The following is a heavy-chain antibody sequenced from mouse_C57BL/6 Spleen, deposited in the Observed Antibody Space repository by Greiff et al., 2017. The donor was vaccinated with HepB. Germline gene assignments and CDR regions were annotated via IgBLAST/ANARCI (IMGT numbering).Heavy chain of an antibody. CDR3: TRWDDYDGTWYAY. V-gene: IGHV1-15*01. CDR1: GYTFTDYE. J-gene: IGHJ3*01. D-gene: IGHD2-4*01. Sequence: QVQLQQSGAELVRPGASVTLSCKASGYTFTDYEMHWVKQTPVHGLEWIGAIDPETGGTAYNQKFKGKAILTADKSSSTAYMELRSLTSEDSAVYYCTRWDDYDGTWYAYWGQGTPVTVSA. CDR2: IDPETGGT.